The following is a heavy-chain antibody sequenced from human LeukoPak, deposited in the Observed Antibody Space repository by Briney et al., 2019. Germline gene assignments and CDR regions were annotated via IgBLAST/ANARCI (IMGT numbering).Heavy chain of an antibody. CDR1: GFTFSGYW. D-gene: IGHD5-24*01. CDR2: IKQDGSEN. CDR3: ARDEMATSYPYYYYGMDV. Sequence: GGSLRLSCAASGFTFSGYWMSWVRQAPGKGLEWVANIKQDGSENYYVDSVKGRFTISRDNAKNSLYLQMDSLRAEDTAVYYCARDEMATSYPYYYYGMDVWGQGTTVTVSS. V-gene: IGHV3-7*01. J-gene: IGHJ6*02.